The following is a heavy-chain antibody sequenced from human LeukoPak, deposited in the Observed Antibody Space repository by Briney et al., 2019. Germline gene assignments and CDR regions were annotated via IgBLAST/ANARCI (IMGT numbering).Heavy chain of an antibody. CDR3: AKDPEVRRVSGIAAAGPPFDY. Sequence: GGSLRLSCAASGFTFSSYGMHWVRQAPGKGLEWEAFIRYDGSNKYYADSVKGRFTISRDNSKNTLYLQMNSLRAEDTAVYYCAKDPEVRRVSGIAAAGPPFDYWGQGTLVTVSS. J-gene: IGHJ4*02. CDR2: IRYDGSNK. D-gene: IGHD6-13*01. V-gene: IGHV3-30*02. CDR1: GFTFSSYG.